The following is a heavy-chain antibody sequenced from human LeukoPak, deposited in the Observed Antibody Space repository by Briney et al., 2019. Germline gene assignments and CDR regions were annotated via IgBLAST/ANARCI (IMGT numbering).Heavy chain of an antibody. Sequence: GASVKVSCKASGGTFSSYGINWVRQAPGQGLEWMGGAIPIFTTANYAQKFQGRVTITTDESRSTAYMELSSLRSEDTAIYYCARASNGLADLDYWGQGTLVTVSS. D-gene: IGHD6-19*01. CDR2: AIPIFTTA. V-gene: IGHV1-69*05. J-gene: IGHJ4*02. CDR3: ARASNGLADLDY. CDR1: GGTFSSYG.